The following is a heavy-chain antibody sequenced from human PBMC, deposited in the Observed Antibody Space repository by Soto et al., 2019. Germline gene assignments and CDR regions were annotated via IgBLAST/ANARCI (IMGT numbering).Heavy chain of an antibody. CDR1: GGSISSGGYS. CDR3: ARVPDD. J-gene: IGHJ4*02. Sequence: QLQLQESGSGLVKPSQTLSLTCAVSGGSISSGGYSWSWIRQPPGKGLAGIGYIYHSGSIYYNPSLKSRVTISVDMSTNQFSLKLSSLTAADTAVYYCARVPDDWGQGTLVTVSS. V-gene: IGHV4-30-2*01. CDR2: IYHSGSI.